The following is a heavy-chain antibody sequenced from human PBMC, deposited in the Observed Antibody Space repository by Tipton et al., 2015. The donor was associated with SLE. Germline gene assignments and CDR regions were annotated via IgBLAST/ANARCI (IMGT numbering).Heavy chain of an antibody. CDR2: ISTDGSTT. CDR1: GFSLTYA. V-gene: IGHV3-64*02. J-gene: IGHJ4*02. Sequence: GSLRLSCTAASGFSLTYAIHWVRLAPGKGLAYVSGISTDGSTTFYADSVRGRFTISRDISKNTVSLQMGSLTVEDIGVYHCAREASLSYWGQGTLVTVTS. CDR3: AREASLSY. D-gene: IGHD6-6*01.